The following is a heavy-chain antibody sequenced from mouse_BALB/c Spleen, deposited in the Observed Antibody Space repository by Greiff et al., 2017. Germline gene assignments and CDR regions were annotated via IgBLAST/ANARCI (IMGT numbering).Heavy chain of an antibody. Sequence: EVNVVESGGGLVKPGGSLKLSCAASGFTFSSYAMSWVRQSPEKRLEWVAEISSGGSYTYYPDTVTGRFTISRDNAKNTLYLEMSSLRSEDTAMYYCARDLWFAYWGQGTLVTVSA. CDR1: GFTFSSYA. CDR3: ARDLWFAY. V-gene: IGHV5-9-4*01. CDR2: ISSGGSYT. J-gene: IGHJ3*01.